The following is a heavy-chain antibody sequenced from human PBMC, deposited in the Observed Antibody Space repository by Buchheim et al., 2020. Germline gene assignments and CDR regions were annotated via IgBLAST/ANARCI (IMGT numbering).Heavy chain of an antibody. CDR1: GGSFSGYY. D-gene: IGHD3-3*01. Sequence: QVQLQQWGAGLLKPSETLSLTCAVYGGSFSGYYWSWIRQPPGKGLEWIGEINHSGSTNYNPSLKSLVTISVDTSKNQFSLKLSSVTAADTAVYYCARGATYYDFWSGYWGWFDPWGQGTL. CDR3: ARGATYYDFWSGYWGWFDP. CDR2: INHSGST. J-gene: IGHJ5*02. V-gene: IGHV4-34*01.